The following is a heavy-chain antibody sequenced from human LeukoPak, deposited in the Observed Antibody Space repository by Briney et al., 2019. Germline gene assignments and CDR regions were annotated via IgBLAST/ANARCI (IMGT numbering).Heavy chain of an antibody. CDR1: GYTFTGYY. CDR2: INPNSGGT. D-gene: IGHD1-26*01. CDR3: ARVVGALHRNWFDP. V-gene: IGHV1-2*02. J-gene: IGHJ5*02. Sequence: ASVKVSCKASGYTFTGYYMHWVRQAPGQGLEWMGWINPNSGGTNYAQKFQGRVTMTRDTSISTAYMELSRLRSDDTAVYYCARVVGALHRNWFDPWGQGTLVTVSS.